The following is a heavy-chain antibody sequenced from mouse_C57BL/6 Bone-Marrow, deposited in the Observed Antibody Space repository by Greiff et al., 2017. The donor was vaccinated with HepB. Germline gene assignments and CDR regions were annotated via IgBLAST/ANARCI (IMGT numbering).Heavy chain of an antibody. D-gene: IGHD3-2*02. CDR3: TRDRDTAQATVWFAY. CDR2: ISSGGDYI. CDR1: GFTFSSYA. J-gene: IGHJ3*01. V-gene: IGHV5-9-1*02. Sequence: EVQRVESGEGLVKPGGSLKLSCAASGFTFSSYAMSWVRQTPEKRLEWVAYISSGGDYIYYADTVKGRFTISRDNARNTLYLQMSSLKSEDTAMYYCTRDRDTAQATVWFAYWGQGTLVTVSA.